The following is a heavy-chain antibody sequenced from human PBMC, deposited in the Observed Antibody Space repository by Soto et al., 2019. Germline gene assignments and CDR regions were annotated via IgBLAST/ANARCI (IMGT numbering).Heavy chain of an antibody. CDR2: IYYSGST. CDR3: AREAGTTDAFEI. V-gene: IGHV4-59*01. Sequence: SETLSLTCTVSGGSISSYYWSWIRQPPGKGLEWIGYIYYSGSTNYNPSLKSRVTISVDTSKNQFSLKLSSVTAADTAVYYCAREAGTTDAFEIWGQGTMVTVSS. CDR1: GGSISSYY. D-gene: IGHD1-7*01. J-gene: IGHJ3*02.